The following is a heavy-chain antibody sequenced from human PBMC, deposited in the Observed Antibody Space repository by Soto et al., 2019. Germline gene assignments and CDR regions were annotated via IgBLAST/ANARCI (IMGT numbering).Heavy chain of an antibody. CDR1: GFTVGDYA. CDR2: IRSKAYGGTT. J-gene: IGHJ4*02. V-gene: IGHV3-49*05. CDR3: SRDTERYYYDGTGPYYFDY. D-gene: IGHD3-22*01. Sequence: EVQVVESGGGLVKAGRSLRLSCTASGFTVGDYAMSWFRQAPGKGLEWVGFIRSKAYGGTTEYAASVKGRFTISRDDSKTIAYLQMNSLKTEDTAVYYCSRDTERYYYDGTGPYYFDYWGQGTLVTVSS.